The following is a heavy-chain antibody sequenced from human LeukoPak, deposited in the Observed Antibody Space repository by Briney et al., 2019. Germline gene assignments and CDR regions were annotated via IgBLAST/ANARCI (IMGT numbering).Heavy chain of an antibody. CDR2: IYYSGTT. D-gene: IGHD1-14*01. V-gene: IGHV4-59*11. J-gene: IGHJ5*02. CDR3: ARDQGSTGDWFDP. Sequence: PSETLSLTCTVSVGFISSHYWSWIRQPPGKGLEWIGYIYYSGTTNYNPSLKSRVTISVDTSKNPFSLQLSSVTAADTAVYYCARDQGSTGDWFDPWGQGTLVTVSS. CDR1: VGFISSHY.